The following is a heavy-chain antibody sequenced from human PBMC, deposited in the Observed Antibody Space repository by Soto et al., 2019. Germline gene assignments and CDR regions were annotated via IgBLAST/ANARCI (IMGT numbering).Heavy chain of an antibody. CDR1: GGSISSGGYC. CDR2: IYEYGAT. D-gene: IGHD2-2*01. CDR3: ARGTDTAELFYFDD. Sequence: QLQLQESGSGLVKPSQTLSLTCAVSGGSISSGGYCWSWIRQPPGKGLEWIGYIYEYGATSYSPSLKSRVPMSIDRSKHQFSLKLTSVTAADTAVYYCARGTDTAELFYFDDWGQGTLVTVSS. V-gene: IGHV4-30-2*01. J-gene: IGHJ4*02.